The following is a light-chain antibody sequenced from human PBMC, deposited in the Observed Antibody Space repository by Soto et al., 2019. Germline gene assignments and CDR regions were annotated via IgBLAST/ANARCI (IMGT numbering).Light chain of an antibody. CDR2: GAS. J-gene: IGKJ1*01. CDR3: QQYGSSPRT. V-gene: IGKV3-20*01. CDR1: QSVSSSY. Sequence: EIVLTQSPGTLSFSPGEIATLSCRASQSVSSSYLAWYQQKPGQAPRLLIYGASSRATGIPDRFSGSGSGTDFTLTISRLEPEDFAVYYCQQYGSSPRTFGQGTKVDI.